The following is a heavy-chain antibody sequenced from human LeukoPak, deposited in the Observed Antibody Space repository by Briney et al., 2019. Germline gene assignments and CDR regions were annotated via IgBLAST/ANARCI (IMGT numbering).Heavy chain of an antibody. CDR1: GGTFSSYA. J-gene: IGHJ6*02. Sequence: ASVKVSCEVSGGTFSSYAISWVRQAPGQGLEWMGRIIPIFGIANYAQKFQGRVTITADKSTSTAYMELSSLRSEDTAVYYCARLSDCSGGSCYSYYYYGMDVWGQGTTVTVSS. CDR2: IIPIFGIA. CDR3: ARLSDCSGGSCYSYYYYGMDV. D-gene: IGHD2-15*01. V-gene: IGHV1-69*04.